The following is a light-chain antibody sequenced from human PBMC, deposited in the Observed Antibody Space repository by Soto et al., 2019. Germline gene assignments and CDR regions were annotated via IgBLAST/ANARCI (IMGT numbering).Light chain of an antibody. CDR3: CSYAGGNAWV. CDR2: EDN. J-gene: IGLJ3*02. V-gene: IGLV2-23*01. CDR1: SGDVGAYNL. Sequence: QSVLTQPASVSGSPGQSITISCSGSSGDVGAYNLVSWYQQHPGKAPMLIIFEDNKRPSGVSYRFSGSKSANTASLTIAGLPAEDEGDYYCCSYAGGNAWVFGGGTKLTVL.